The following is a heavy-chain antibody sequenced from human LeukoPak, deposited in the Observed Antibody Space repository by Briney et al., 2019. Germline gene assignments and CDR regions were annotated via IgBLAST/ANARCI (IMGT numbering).Heavy chain of an antibody. D-gene: IGHD3-22*01. CDR1: GGTFSSYA. Sequence: ASVKVSCKASGGTFSSYAISWVRQAPGQGLEWMGRIIPILGIANYAQKFQGRVTITADKSTSTAYMELSSLRSEDTAVYYCARDGSDNSSFPFDYWGQGTLVTVSS. V-gene: IGHV1-69*04. CDR2: IIPILGIA. J-gene: IGHJ4*02. CDR3: ARDGSDNSSFPFDY.